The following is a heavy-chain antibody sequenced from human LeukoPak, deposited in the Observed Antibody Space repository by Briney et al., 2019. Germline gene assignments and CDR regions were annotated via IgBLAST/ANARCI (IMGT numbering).Heavy chain of an antibody. CDR3: ASEPNIAVAVSDWFDP. CDR2: IIPILGIA. Sequence: SVKVSCKASGGTFSSYAISWVRQAPGQGLEWMGRIIPILGIANYAQKFQGRVTITADESTSTAYMELSSLRSEDTAVYYCASEPNIAVAVSDWFDPWGQGTLVTVSS. J-gene: IGHJ5*02. V-gene: IGHV1-69*04. D-gene: IGHD6-19*01. CDR1: GGTFSSYA.